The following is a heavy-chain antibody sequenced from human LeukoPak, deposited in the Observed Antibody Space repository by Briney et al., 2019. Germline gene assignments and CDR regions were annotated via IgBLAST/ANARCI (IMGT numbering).Heavy chain of an antibody. V-gene: IGHV3-20*04. Sequence: GGSLRLSCAAPGFTFDDYGMSWVRQAPGKGLEWVSGINWNGGSTGYADSVKGRFTTSRDNAKNSVFLQMSSLRPEDTAVYYCAKGEYHQDGIGENRFDNWGQGALVTVSS. J-gene: IGHJ4*02. CDR3: AKGEYHQDGIGENRFDN. CDR1: GFTFDDYG. CDR2: INWNGGST. D-gene: IGHD5-24*01.